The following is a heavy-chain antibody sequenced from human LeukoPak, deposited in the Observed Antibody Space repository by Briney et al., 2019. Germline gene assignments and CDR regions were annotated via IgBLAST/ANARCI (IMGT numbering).Heavy chain of an antibody. Sequence: SETLSLTCIVSGDSISSSSYYWGWIRQPPGKGLEWIGNIYYSGSTYYNPSLKSRVTISVDTSKNRFSLKLSSVTAADTAVYYCARRGSGWPFDYWGQGTLVTVSS. CDR3: ARRGSGWPFDY. D-gene: IGHD6-19*01. V-gene: IGHV4-39*01. CDR2: IYYSGST. CDR1: GDSISSSSYY. J-gene: IGHJ4*02.